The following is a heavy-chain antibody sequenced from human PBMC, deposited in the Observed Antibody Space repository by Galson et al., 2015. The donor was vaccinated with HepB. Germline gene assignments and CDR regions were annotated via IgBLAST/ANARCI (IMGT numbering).Heavy chain of an antibody. J-gene: IGHJ6*02. D-gene: IGHD2-2*01. V-gene: IGHV5-10-1*01. CDR1: GYSFTSYW. CDR3: ARAFQVLYRSSTSCCASGMDV. CDR2: IDPSDSYT. Sequence: QSGAEVKKPGESLRISCKGSGYSFTSYWISWVRQMPGKGLEWMGRIDPSDSYTNYSPSFQGHVTISADKSISTAYLQWSSLKASDTAMYYCARAFQVLYRSSTSCCASGMDVWGQGTTVTVSS.